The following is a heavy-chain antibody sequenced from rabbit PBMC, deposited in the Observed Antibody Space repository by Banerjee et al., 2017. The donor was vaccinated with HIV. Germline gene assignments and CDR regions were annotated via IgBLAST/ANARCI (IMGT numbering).Heavy chain of an antibody. J-gene: IGHJ3*01. V-gene: IGHV1S45*01. CDR1: GFSFSNGYV. D-gene: IGHD3-1*01. Sequence: QEQLVEYGGDLVQPEGSLTLTCTASGFSFSNGYVMCWVRQAPGKGLEWIACINTSSGNTVYASWAKGRFTISKTSSTTVTLQMTSLTAADTATYFCARGMAMTRLDLWGQGTLVTVS. CDR2: INTSSGNT. CDR3: ARGMAMTRLDL.